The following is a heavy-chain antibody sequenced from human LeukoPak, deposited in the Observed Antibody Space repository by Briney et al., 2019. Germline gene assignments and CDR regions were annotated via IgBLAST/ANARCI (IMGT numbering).Heavy chain of an antibody. CDR2: INPNSGGT. Sequence: GASVKVSCMASGYTFTGYYMHWVRQAPGQGLEWMGWINPNSGGTNYAQKFQGWVTMTRDTSISTAYMELSRLRSDDTAVYYCARERRAYYDILTGYYSYYYYGMDVWGQGTTVTVSS. J-gene: IGHJ6*02. V-gene: IGHV1-2*04. CDR3: ARERRAYYDILTGYYSYYYYGMDV. D-gene: IGHD3-9*01. CDR1: GYTFTGYY.